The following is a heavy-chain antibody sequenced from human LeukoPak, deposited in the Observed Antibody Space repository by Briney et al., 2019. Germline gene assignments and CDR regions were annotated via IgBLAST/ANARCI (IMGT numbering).Heavy chain of an antibody. J-gene: IGHJ4*02. V-gene: IGHV1-69*01. CDR2: IIPIFGTA. Sequence: ASVKVSRKASGGTFSSYAISWVRQAPGQGLEWMGGIIPIFGTANYAQKFQGRVTITADESTSTAYMELSSLRSEDTAVYYCARAPGGVVTALAGSAGFDYWGQGTLVTVSS. CDR3: ARAPGGVVTALAGSAGFDY. CDR1: GGTFSSYA. D-gene: IGHD2-21*02.